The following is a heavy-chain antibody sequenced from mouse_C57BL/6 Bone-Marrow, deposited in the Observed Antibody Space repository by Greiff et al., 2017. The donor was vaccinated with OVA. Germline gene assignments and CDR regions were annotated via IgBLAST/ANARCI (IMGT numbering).Heavy chain of an antibody. V-gene: IGHV14-4*01. CDR1: GFNIKDDY. CDR3: TTSRY. Sequence: EVQLQESGAELVRPGASVKLSCTASGFNIKDDYMHWVKERPEQGLEWIGWIDPENGDTEYASKFQGKATITADTSSKTVYLHLSSLTSEDTAVYYCTTSRYGGKGTTLPVPS. J-gene: IGHJ2*01. CDR2: IDPENGDT.